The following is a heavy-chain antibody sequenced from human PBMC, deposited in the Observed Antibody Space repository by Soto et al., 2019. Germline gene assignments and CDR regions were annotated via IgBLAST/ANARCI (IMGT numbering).Heavy chain of an antibody. Sequence: GGSLRLSCAVSGFTFSNFAMSWVRQAPGKGLEWVSAISGSGGDTWYKDSVEGRFTISRDNSKNTLFLHLSSLRSEDTAIYYCAKDRYTYNTAGFDYWGQGTRVTVS. CDR2: ISGSGGDT. CDR1: GFTFSNFA. J-gene: IGHJ4*02. CDR3: AKDRYTYNTAGFDY. V-gene: IGHV3-23*01. D-gene: IGHD3-16*02.